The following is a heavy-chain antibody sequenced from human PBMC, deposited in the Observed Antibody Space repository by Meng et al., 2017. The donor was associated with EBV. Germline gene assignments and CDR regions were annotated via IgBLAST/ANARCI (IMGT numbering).Heavy chain of an antibody. V-gene: IGHV1-69*01. CDR3: ASESGRGYTPDY. CDR2: FLPRLGAP. CDR1: GGPFRYYA. Sequence: QVALCRFAAEVKNPGSSVKVSCKTSGGPFRYYAISWVRQAPGQGLEWLGGFLPRLGAPNYAQKFHGRVKITADESTSTHYMDLSSLRSEDTAIYYCASESGRGYTPDYWGQGTLVTVSS. J-gene: IGHJ4*02. D-gene: IGHD3-10*01.